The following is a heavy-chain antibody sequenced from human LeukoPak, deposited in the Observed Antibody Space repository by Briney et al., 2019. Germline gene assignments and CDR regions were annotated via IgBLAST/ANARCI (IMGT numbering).Heavy chain of an antibody. CDR2: IRSVGSNN. J-gene: IGHJ4*02. D-gene: IGHD1-26*01. V-gene: IGHV3-30*02. CDR3: ARDYEGAGFFDY. CDR1: GFTFSSYG. Sequence: PGGSLRLSCAASGFTFSSYGMHWVRQAPGKGLEWVTFIRSVGSNNYYADSVKGRFTISRDNSKNTLYLQMNSLRAEDTAVYYCARDYEGAGFFDYWGRGTLVTVSS.